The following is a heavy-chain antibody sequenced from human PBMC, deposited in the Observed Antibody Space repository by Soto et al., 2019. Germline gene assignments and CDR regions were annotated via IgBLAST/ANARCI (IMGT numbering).Heavy chain of an antibody. V-gene: IGHV1-69*02. J-gene: IGHJ4*02. Sequence: QVQLVQSGAEVKKPGSSVKVSCKASGGTFSSYTISWVRQAPGQGLEWMGRIIPILGIANYAQKFQGRVTITADKSTTTAYMELSSLRSEDTAVYYCASVSSGYPTWTHFDYWGQGTLVTVSS. CDR1: GGTFSSYT. CDR2: IIPILGIA. D-gene: IGHD3-22*01. CDR3: ASVSSGYPTWTHFDY.